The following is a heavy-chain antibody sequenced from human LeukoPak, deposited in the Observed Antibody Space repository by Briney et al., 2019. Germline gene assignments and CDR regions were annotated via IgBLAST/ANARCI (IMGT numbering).Heavy chain of an antibody. Sequence: PGGSLRLSCVDSGFTFTNAWMSWVRQAPGEGVGWIGRIKSKTDGETTNYAEPVRGRFTISRDDSKSAVYLQMNSLKIEDTAVYYCTTDLGTYYHGSQRLIPIDYWGQGTLVTVSS. CDR1: GFTFTNAW. D-gene: IGHD3-10*01. CDR3: TTDLGTYYHGSQRLIPIDY. V-gene: IGHV3-15*01. CDR2: IKSKTDGETT. J-gene: IGHJ4*02.